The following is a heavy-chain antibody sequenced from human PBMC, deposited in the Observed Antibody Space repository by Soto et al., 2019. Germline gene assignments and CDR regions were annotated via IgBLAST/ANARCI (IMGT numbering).Heavy chain of an antibody. V-gene: IGHV5-10-1*01. D-gene: IGHD2-15*01. Sequence: GESLNISCKGSGYSFTSYWISWVRQMPGKGLEWMGRIDPSDSYTNYSPSFQGHVTISADKSISTAYLQWSSLKASDTAMYYCATSRSAALVWFDPWGQGTLVTVSS. J-gene: IGHJ5*02. CDR3: ATSRSAALVWFDP. CDR2: IDPSDSYT. CDR1: GYSFTSYW.